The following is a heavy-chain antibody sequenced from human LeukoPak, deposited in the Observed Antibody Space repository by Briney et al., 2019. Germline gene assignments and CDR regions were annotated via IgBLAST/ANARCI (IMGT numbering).Heavy chain of an antibody. CDR1: GFTFSNYE. Sequence: GGSLRLSCAGSGFTFSNYEMNWVRQAPGKGLEWVSYSSSSGMISYADSVKGRCTLSRDNAKNPLDLQMNSLRDEDTAVYYCARDLSATYYFDFWGQGTPVTVSS. CDR2: SSSSGMI. J-gene: IGHJ4*02. D-gene: IGHD6-25*01. V-gene: IGHV3-69-1*01. CDR3: ARDLSATYYFDF.